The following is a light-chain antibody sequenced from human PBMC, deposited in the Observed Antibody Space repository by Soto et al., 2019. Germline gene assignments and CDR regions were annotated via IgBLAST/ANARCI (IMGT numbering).Light chain of an antibody. CDR3: HQVYTYPRT. Sequence: IQLTQSPSSLSASVGDRVTITCRASQGVRSYLAWFQQRPGKAPRLLIFGASTLQNGVPARFSGGGFGTEFTLTITSLQPEDFATYYCHQVYTYPRTFGQGTKVDIK. J-gene: IGKJ1*01. CDR1: QGVRSY. V-gene: IGKV1-9*01. CDR2: GAS.